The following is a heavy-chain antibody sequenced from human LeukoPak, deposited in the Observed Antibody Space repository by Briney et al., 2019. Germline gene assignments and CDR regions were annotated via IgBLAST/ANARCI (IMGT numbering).Heavy chain of an antibody. CDR3: ASSLVVGATTAFDY. CDR2: INPNSGGT. CDR1: GYTFTGYY. J-gene: IGHJ4*02. D-gene: IGHD1-26*01. V-gene: IGHV1-2*02. Sequence: GASVKVSCKASGYTFTGYYMHWVRQALGQGLEWMGWINPNSGGTNYAQKFQGRVTMTRDTSISTAYMELSRLRSDDTAVYYCASSLVVGATTAFDYWGQGTLVTVSS.